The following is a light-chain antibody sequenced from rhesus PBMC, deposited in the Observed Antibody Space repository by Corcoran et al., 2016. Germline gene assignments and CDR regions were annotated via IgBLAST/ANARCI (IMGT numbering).Light chain of an antibody. Sequence: DIQMTQSPSSLSASVGDTVTITCRASQGISNYLAWYQQKPGKAPKTMVYYASNLESGVPSRFSGSGYGTDVTLTISSLQPEDFAIYYCQQHNSYPRTFGQGTKVEIK. J-gene: IGKJ1*01. CDR1: QGISNY. CDR3: QQHNSYPRT. V-gene: IGKV1S16*01. CDR2: YAS.